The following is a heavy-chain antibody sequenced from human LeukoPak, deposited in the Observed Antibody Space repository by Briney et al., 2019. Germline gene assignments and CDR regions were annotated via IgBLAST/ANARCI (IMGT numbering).Heavy chain of an antibody. D-gene: IGHD6-13*01. V-gene: IGHV4-38-2*01. CDR2: IYHSGST. J-gene: IGHJ4*02. Sequence: KPSETLSLTCAVSGYSISSGYYWGWIRQPPGKGLEWIGSIYHSGSTYYNPSLKSRVTISVDTSKNQFSLKLSSVTAADTAVYYCARSEAAAGTGLNYWGQGTPVTVSS. CDR1: GYSISSGYY. CDR3: ARSEAAAGTGLNY.